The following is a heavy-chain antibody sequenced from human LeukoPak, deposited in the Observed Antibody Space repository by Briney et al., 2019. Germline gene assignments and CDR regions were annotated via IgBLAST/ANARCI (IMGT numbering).Heavy chain of an antibody. Sequence: GGSLRLSRAASGFTFSGSAMHWVRQASGKGLEWVGRIRSKANSYATAYAASVKGRFTISRDDSKNTAYLQMNSLKTEDTAVYYCTRYCSSTSCLYGFDYWGQGTLVTVSS. CDR3: TRYCSSTSCLYGFDY. D-gene: IGHD2-2*01. CDR1: GFTFSGSA. J-gene: IGHJ4*02. V-gene: IGHV3-73*01. CDR2: IRSKANSYAT.